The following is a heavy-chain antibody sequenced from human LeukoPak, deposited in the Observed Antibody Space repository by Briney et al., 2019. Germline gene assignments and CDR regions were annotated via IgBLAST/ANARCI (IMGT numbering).Heavy chain of an antibody. V-gene: IGHV4-59*01. Sequence: PSETLSLTCTVSGGSISNYYWSWIRQPPGKGLEWIGYIYYSGNTNYNPSLKSRVTISVDTSKTQFSLKLTSVTAADTAVYYCASVLAAAGPDYWGQGTLVTVSS. CDR1: GGSISNYY. J-gene: IGHJ4*02. CDR3: ASVLAAAGPDY. CDR2: IYYSGNT. D-gene: IGHD6-13*01.